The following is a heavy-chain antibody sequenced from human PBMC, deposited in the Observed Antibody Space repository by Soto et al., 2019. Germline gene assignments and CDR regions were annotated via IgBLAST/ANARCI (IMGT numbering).Heavy chain of an antibody. CDR3: GKCRSEGVAGYTLGN. V-gene: IGHV4-59*01. Sequence: SETLSLTCTASGGAITSNCWTWIRQPPGKGLEWIGYVYNSGSTNYNPSPKTRVIISEYTTNSQCSLKGISMTGADTSAYYCGKCRSEGVAGYTLGNWGQGILATVSS. D-gene: IGHD2-15*01. CDR2: VYNSGST. J-gene: IGHJ4*02. CDR1: GGAITSNC.